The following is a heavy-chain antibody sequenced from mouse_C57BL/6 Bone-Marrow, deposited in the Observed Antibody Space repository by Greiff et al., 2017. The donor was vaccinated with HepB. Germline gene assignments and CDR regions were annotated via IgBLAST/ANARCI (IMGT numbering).Heavy chain of an antibody. J-gene: IGHJ2*01. D-gene: IGHD2-3*01. Sequence: VQLQQSGPELVKPGASVKISCKASGYAFSSSWMNWVKQRPGKGLEWIGRIYPGDGDTNYNGKFKGKATLTADKSSSTAYMQLSSLTSEDSAVYFCASIYDGYQDYFDYWGQGTTLTVSS. CDR3: ASIYDGYQDYFDY. V-gene: IGHV1-82*01. CDR2: IYPGDGDT. CDR1: GYAFSSSW.